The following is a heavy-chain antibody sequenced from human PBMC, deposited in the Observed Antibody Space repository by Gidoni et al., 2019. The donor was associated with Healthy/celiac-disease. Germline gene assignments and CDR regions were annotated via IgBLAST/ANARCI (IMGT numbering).Heavy chain of an antibody. Sequence: QVQLVQSGAEVKKPGSSVKVSCKASGGTFSSYTISWVRQAPGQGLEWMGRIIPILGIANYAQKFQGRVTITADKSTSTAYMELSSLRSEDTAVYYCARTYSSSSFDYYYGMDVWGQGTTVTVSS. D-gene: IGHD6-6*01. CDR1: GGTFSSYT. CDR2: IIPILGIA. V-gene: IGHV1-69*02. J-gene: IGHJ6*02. CDR3: ARTYSSSSFDYYYGMDV.